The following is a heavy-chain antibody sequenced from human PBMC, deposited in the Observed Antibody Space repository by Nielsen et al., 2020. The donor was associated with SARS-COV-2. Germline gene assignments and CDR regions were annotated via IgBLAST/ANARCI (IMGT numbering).Heavy chain of an antibody. CDR2: ISSSTYSSVHI. CDR3: AREFGAGAFGF. D-gene: IGHD3-16*01. Sequence: GESLKISCAASGFTFSDFYMSWLRQAPGKGLEWVSSISSSTYSSVHIYYAGSVKGRFTTSRDNAKNSLFLQMNSLGAEDTAVYYCAREFGAGAFGFWGQGTLVTVSS. V-gene: IGHV3-69-1*02. CDR1: GFTFSDFY. J-gene: IGHJ4*02.